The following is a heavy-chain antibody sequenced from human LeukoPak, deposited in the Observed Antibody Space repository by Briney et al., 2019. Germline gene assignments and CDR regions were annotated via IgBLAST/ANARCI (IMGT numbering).Heavy chain of an antibody. J-gene: IGHJ2*01. D-gene: IGHD7-27*01. CDR2: ITGSSTWT. Sequence: GGSLRLSCEASGFTFGTYGMTWVRQAPGKGLEWVSGITGSSTWTYYADSVRGRFTVSRDNSKNTLHLQMNNLTADDTAIYYCARELVSLGTGYFDLWGRGTLVTVSS. CDR3: ARELVSLGTGYFDL. CDR1: GFTFGTYG. V-gene: IGHV3-23*01.